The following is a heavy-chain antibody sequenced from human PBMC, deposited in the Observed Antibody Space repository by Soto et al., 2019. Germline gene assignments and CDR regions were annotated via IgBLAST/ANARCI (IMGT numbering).Heavy chain of an antibody. CDR1: GFTFSSYA. D-gene: IGHD3-16*01. CDR2: ISGSGGST. J-gene: IGHJ5*02. V-gene: IGHV3-23*01. CDR3: AKDYGDDVWWLDP. Sequence: LRLSCAASGFTFSSYAMSWVRQAPGKGLGWVSAISGSGGSTYYADSVKGRFTISRDNSKNTLYLHMNSLRAEDTAVYYCAKDYGDDVWWLDPWGQATMVTVYS.